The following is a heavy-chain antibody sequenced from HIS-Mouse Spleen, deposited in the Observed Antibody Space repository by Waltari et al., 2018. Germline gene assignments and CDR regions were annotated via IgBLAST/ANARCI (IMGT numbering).Heavy chain of an antibody. Sequence: QVQLVQSGAEVKKPGASVKVSCKASGYTFTGYYMHWVRQAPGQGLEWMGWINPNRGGTNYAQKFQGRVTMTRDTSISTAYMELSRLRSDDTAVYYCARGFGVGATNYFDYWGQGTLVTVSS. J-gene: IGHJ4*02. D-gene: IGHD1-26*01. V-gene: IGHV1-2*02. CDR3: ARGFGVGATNYFDY. CDR2: INPNRGGT. CDR1: GYTFTGYY.